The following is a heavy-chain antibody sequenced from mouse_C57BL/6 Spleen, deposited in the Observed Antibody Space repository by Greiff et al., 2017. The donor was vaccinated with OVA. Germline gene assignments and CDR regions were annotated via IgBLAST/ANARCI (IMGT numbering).Heavy chain of an antibody. J-gene: IGHJ1*03. V-gene: IGHV3-6*01. CDR1: GYSITSGYY. D-gene: IGHD1-1*01. CDR3: ARSGSSSYWYFDV. CDR2: ISYDGSN. Sequence: EVKLQESGPGLVKPSQSLSLTCSVTGYSITSGYYWNWIRQFPGNKLEWMGYISYDGSNNYNPSLKNRISITRDTSKNQFFLKLNSVTTEDTATYYCARSGSSSYWYFDVWGTGTTVTVSS.